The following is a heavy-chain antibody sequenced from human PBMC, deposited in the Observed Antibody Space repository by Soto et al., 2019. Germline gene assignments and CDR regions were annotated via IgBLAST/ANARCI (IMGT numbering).Heavy chain of an antibody. CDR2: INPRNGNA. CDR1: GYIFINDY. J-gene: IGHJ4*02. CDR3: ARDTGDPARFQWGESFHY. Sequence: ASVKVSCKASGYIFINDYLHWVRQAPGQGLEWMGIINPRNGNAAYAQKFKGRVTMTRDTSTSTVFMDLSSLISEDTALYYCARDTGDPARFQWGESFHYWGQGTLVTVSS. V-gene: IGHV1-46*01. D-gene: IGHD7-27*01.